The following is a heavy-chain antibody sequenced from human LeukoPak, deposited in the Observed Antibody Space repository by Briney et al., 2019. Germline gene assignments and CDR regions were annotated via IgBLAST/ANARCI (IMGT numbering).Heavy chain of an antibody. CDR2: IKGSDNYI. V-gene: IGHV3-21*06. Sequence: GGSLRLSCAASGFTFSAYTLNWVRQAPGKGLEWDSSIKGSDNYIYNADSVAGRFTVSTDDAQNSIYPQMNSLRVEDTAIYYCARSRGMSMNDKNLLYWGQGSLVTVSS. CDR3: ARSRGMSMNDKNLLY. J-gene: IGHJ4*02. CDR1: GFTFSAYT. D-gene: IGHD3-10*01.